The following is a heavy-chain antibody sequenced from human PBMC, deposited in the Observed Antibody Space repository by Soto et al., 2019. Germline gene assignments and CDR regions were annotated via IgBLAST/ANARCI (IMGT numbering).Heavy chain of an antibody. J-gene: IGHJ4*02. CDR1: GYTFTSYA. CDR2: INAGNGNT. V-gene: IGHV1-3*01. Sequence: VKVSCKASGYTFTSYAMHWVRQAPGQRLEWMGWINAGNGNTKYSQKFQGRVTITRDTSASTAYMELSSLRSEDTAVYYCARFCSSSPFPNYFDVWGQGTLVTVSS. D-gene: IGHD6-6*01. CDR3: ARFCSSSPFPNYFDV.